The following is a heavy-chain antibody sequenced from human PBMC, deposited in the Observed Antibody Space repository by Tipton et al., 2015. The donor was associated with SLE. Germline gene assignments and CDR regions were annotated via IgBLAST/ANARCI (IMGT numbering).Heavy chain of an antibody. J-gene: IGHJ4*02. CDR1: GGSISSSSYY. Sequence: TLSLTCTVSGGSISSSSYYWGWIRQPPGKGLEWIGSIYYSGSTYYNPSLKSRVTISVDTSKNQFSLKLSSVTAADTAVYYCARVAPYYYDSSGYYYDYWGQGTLVTVSS. V-gene: IGHV4-39*07. CDR3: ARVAPYYYDSSGYYYDY. CDR2: IYYSGST. D-gene: IGHD3-22*01.